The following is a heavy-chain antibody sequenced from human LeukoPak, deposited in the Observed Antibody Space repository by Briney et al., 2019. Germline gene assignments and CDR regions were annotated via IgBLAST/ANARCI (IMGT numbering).Heavy chain of an antibody. Sequence: GSVKVSCKASGYTFTSYDINWVRQATGQGLEWMGWINPNSGGTNYAQKFQGRVTMTRDTSISTAYMELSRLRSDDTAVYYCARDGEWLVGGLGYWGQGTLVTVSS. J-gene: IGHJ4*02. CDR3: ARDGEWLVGGLGY. CDR1: GYTFTSYD. V-gene: IGHV1-2*02. CDR2: INPNSGGT. D-gene: IGHD6-19*01.